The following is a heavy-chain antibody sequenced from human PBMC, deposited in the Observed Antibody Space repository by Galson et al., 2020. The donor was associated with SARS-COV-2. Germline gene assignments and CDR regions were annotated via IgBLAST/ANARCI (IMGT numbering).Heavy chain of an antibody. J-gene: IGHJ4*02. V-gene: IGHV6-1*01. CDR2: TYYRSKWYN. D-gene: IGHD3-10*01. CDR1: GDSVSSNSAA. CDR3: GRVLRGRFDY. Sequence: SQTLPLTCAISGDSVSSNSAAWTWIRQSPSRGLEWLGRTYYRSKWYNDYAVSVKSRVTIKPDTSKNQFSLQLNSVTPEDTAVYYCGRVLRGRFDYWGQGTLVTVSS.